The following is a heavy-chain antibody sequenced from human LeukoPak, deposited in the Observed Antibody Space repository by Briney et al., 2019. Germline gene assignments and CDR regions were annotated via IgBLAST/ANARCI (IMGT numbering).Heavy chain of an antibody. V-gene: IGHV3-30-3*01. CDR1: GFTFTAYL. CDR3: AREEYSYGYY. J-gene: IGHJ4*02. CDR2: MSSDGNQM. Sequence: GGSLRLSCAASGFTFTAYLIHWVRQAPGKGLEWVAVMSSDGNQMFYADSVKGRFTISRDNAKNSLYLQMNSLRAEDTAVYYCAREEYSYGYYWGQGTLVTVSS. D-gene: IGHD5-18*01.